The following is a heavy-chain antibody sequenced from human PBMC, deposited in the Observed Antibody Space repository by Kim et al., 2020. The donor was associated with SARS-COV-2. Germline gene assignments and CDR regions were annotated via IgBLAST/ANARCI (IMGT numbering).Heavy chain of an antibody. D-gene: IGHD4-17*01. J-gene: IGHJ4*02. CDR3: AKDSGNRLYGDYGY. CDR2: ISGSGGST. Sequence: GGSLRLSCAASGFTFSSYAMSWVRQAPGKGLEWVSAISGSGGSTYYADSVKGRFTISRDNSKNTLYLQMNSLRAEDTAVYYCAKDSGNRLYGDYGYWGQGTLVTVSS. CDR1: GFTFSSYA. V-gene: IGHV3-23*01.